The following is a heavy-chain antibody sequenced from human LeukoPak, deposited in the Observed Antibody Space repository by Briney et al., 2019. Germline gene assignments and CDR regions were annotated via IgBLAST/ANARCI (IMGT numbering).Heavy chain of an antibody. V-gene: IGHV4-59*01. CDR1: GGSISSYY. CDR2: IYYSGST. J-gene: IGHJ5*02. CDR3: ARDGQATGWFDP. Sequence: SETLSLTCTVSGGSISSYYWSWIRQPPGKGLEWIGYIYYSGSTNYNPSLKSRVTISVDTSKNQFSLTLSSATAADTAVYYCARDGQATGWFDPWGQGTLVTVSS.